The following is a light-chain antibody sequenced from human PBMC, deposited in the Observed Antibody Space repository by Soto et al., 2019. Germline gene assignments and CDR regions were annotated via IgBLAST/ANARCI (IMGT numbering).Light chain of an antibody. V-gene: IGKV1-27*01. Sequence: DIQMTQSPSSLSASVGDRVTITCRASQDIINYLAWYQQKPGRAPNLLVYAASTLQSVVSSRFSGSGSGTDFTLTISNLQPEDVATYYCHKYNSAPFTFGPGTKLEIK. CDR2: AAS. CDR1: QDIINY. CDR3: HKYNSAPFT. J-gene: IGKJ2*01.